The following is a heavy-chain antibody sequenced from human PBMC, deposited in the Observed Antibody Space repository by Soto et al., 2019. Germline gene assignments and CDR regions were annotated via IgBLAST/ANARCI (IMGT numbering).Heavy chain of an antibody. CDR2: IIPIFGTA. Sequence: GASVQFSCKAAGRTFSSYAISWVRQAPGQGLEWMGGIIPIFGTANYAQKFQGRVTITADKSTSTAYMKLSSVTAADTAVYYCAREGGYFDSSGSGVYHYHGVDVWGQGTTVTVSS. D-gene: IGHD3-22*01. CDR3: AREGGYFDSSGSGVYHYHGVDV. CDR1: GRTFSSYA. J-gene: IGHJ6*02. V-gene: IGHV1-69*06.